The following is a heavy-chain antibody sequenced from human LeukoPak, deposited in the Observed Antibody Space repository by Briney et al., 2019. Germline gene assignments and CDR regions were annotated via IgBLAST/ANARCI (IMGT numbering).Heavy chain of an antibody. D-gene: IGHD5-18*01. CDR3: AASAMVNGMDV. V-gene: IGHV3-66*02. Sequence: PGGSLRLSCAASGFTVNSNYMSWVRQAPGKGLEWVSVIYSGGSTYYADSVKGRFTISRDNSKNTLYLQMNSLRAEDTAVYYCAASAMVNGMDVWGQGTTVTVSS. CDR2: IYSGGST. J-gene: IGHJ6*02. CDR1: GFTVNSNY.